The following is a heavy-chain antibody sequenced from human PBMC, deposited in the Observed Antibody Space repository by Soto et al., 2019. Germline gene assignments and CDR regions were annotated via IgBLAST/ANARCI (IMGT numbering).Heavy chain of an antibody. CDR1: GFSLSTSGVG. J-gene: IGHJ4*02. CDR3: AHSRPPRLLDY. D-gene: IGHD6-6*01. CDR2: IYWDDDK. V-gene: IGHV2-5*02. Sequence: QITLKESGPTLVKPTQTLTLTCTFSGFSLSTSGVGVGWIRQPPGKALEWLALIYWDDDKRYSPSLNSRLTITKDTSKNQVVLTMTNMDPVETATYYCAHSRPPRLLDYWGQGTLVTVSS.